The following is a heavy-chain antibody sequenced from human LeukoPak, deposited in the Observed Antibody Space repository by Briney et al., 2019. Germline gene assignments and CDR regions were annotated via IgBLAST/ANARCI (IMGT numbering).Heavy chain of an antibody. CDR3: ARAGGTDAFDI. J-gene: IGHJ3*02. D-gene: IGHD1-1*01. CDR2: ITGSDIV. V-gene: IGHV3-11*04. Sequence: GGSLRLSCAASGFTFSNYYMSWIRQAPGKGLEWVSYITGSDIVYYADSVRGRFTISRENAKNSLYLQMNSLRAGDTAVYYCARAGGTDAFDIWGQGTMVTVSS. CDR1: GFTFSNYY.